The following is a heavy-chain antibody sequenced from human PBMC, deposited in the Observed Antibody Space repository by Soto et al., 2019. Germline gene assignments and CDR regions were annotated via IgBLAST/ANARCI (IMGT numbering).Heavy chain of an antibody. V-gene: IGHV1-18*01. Sequence: QDQLVQSGGEVKKPGASVKVSCKTSGYTFTSHGISWVRQAPGQGLEWMGWISTYNGKTDYAQKFQGTITKTAGTRSSTAYMEMRSQRSDNTAIYYCARLLTEGVTYREDAFDIWGQGTKVTVSS. CDR1: GYTFTSHG. J-gene: IGHJ3*02. D-gene: IGHD3-9*01. CDR2: ISTYNGKT. CDR3: ARLLTEGVTYREDAFDI.